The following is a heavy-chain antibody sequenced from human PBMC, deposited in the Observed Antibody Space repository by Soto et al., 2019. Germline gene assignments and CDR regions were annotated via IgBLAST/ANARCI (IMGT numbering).Heavy chain of an antibody. CDR2: ISGSGGSI. V-gene: IGHV3-23*01. CDR3: AKSQKDAPSNYYGMDV. J-gene: IGHJ6*02. D-gene: IGHD2-15*01. Sequence: GGSLRLSCAASGFTFSSYAMSWVRQAPGKGLEWVSAISGSGGSIYYADSVKGRFTISRDNSKNTLYLQMNSLRAEDTAVYYCAKSQKDAPSNYYGMDVWGQGTTVTVSS. CDR1: GFTFSSYA.